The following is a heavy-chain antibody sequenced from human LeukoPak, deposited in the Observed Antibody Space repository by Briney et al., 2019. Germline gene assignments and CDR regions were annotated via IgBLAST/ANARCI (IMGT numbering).Heavy chain of an antibody. D-gene: IGHD3-10*01. Sequence: PSETLSLTCTVSGGSISSYYWSWIRRPAGKGLEWIGRIYTSGSTNYNPSLKSRVTMSVDTSKNQFSLKLSSVTAADTAVYYCAREYYGSGSYYTWENYFDYWGQGTLVTVSS. CDR1: GGSISSYY. J-gene: IGHJ4*02. CDR3: AREYYGSGSYYTWENYFDY. CDR2: IYTSGST. V-gene: IGHV4-4*07.